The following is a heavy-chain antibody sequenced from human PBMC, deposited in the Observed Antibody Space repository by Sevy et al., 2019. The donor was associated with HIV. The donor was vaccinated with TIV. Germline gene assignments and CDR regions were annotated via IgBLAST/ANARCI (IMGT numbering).Heavy chain of an antibody. Sequence: GGSLRLSCAASGFTVTFNSMSWVRQAPGRGLVWVSVIYVGRNTYYADSVKGRFTIFRDSFKDTVDLQMEGLRPEDSGVYYCVRERAGIDHWGQGTLVTVSS. V-gene: IGHV3-53*01. D-gene: IGHD6-19*01. CDR2: IYVGRNT. CDR1: GFTVTFNS. J-gene: IGHJ4*02. CDR3: VRERAGIDH.